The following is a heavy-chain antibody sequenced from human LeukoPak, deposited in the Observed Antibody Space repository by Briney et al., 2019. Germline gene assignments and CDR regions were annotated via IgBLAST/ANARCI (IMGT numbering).Heavy chain of an antibody. V-gene: IGHV4-30-4*01. CDR3: ARAPYSGYEGYYFDY. Sequence: SETLSLTCTVSGGSISSGDYYWSWIRQPPGKGLEWIGYIYYSGSTYYNPSLKSRVTISVDTSKNQFSLKLSSVTAADTAVYYCARAPYSGYEGYYFDYWGQGTLVTVSS. D-gene: IGHD5-12*01. CDR1: GGSISSGDYY. J-gene: IGHJ4*02. CDR2: IYYSGST.